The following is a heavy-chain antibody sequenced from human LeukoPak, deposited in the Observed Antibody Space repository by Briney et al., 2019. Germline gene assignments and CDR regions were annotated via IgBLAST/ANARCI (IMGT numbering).Heavy chain of an antibody. Sequence: SETLSLTCTVSGGSISSSSYYWGWIRQPPGKGLEWIGSIYYSGSTYYNPSLKSRVTISVDTSKNQFSLKLSSVTAADTAVYYCARGYNVVVPAAILSSQFDPWGQGTLVTVSS. J-gene: IGHJ5*02. D-gene: IGHD2-2*02. CDR2: IYYSGST. CDR3: ARGYNVVVPAAILSSQFDP. CDR1: GGSISSSSYY. V-gene: IGHV4-39*07.